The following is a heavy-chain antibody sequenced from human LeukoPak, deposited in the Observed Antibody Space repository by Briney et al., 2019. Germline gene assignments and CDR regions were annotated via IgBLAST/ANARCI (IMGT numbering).Heavy chain of an antibody. Sequence: QPGGSLRLSCAASGFTFSSYAMSWVRQAPGRGLEWVSAISGSGGSTYYADSVKGRFTISRDNSKNTLYLQMNSLRAEDTAVYYCAKARTNSGSYYGWFDPWGQRTLVTVSS. D-gene: IGHD1-26*01. CDR1: GFTFSSYA. J-gene: IGHJ5*02. CDR3: AKARTNSGSYYGWFDP. CDR2: ISGSGGST. V-gene: IGHV3-23*01.